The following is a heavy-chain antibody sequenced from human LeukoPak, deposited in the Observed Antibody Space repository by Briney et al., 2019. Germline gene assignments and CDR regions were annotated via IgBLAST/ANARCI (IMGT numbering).Heavy chain of an antibody. V-gene: IGHV1-2*02. D-gene: IGHD6-13*01. CDR1: GYTFTGYY. CDR3: ARDESRSRAAAGPELFDY. J-gene: IGHJ4*02. Sequence: ASVKVSCKASGYTFTGYYMHWVRQAPGQGPEWMGWINPNSGGTNYAQKFQGRVTMTRDTSISTAYMELSRLRSDDTAVYYCARDESRSRAAAGPELFDYWGQGTLVTVSS. CDR2: INPNSGGT.